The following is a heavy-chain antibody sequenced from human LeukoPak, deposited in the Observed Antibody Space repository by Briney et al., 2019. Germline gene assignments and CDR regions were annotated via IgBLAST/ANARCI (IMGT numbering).Heavy chain of an antibody. CDR3: AGATSREAFDI. J-gene: IGHJ3*02. D-gene: IGHD2-2*01. CDR1: LGSISAYW. V-gene: IGHV4-59*01. CDR2: IYYSGST. Sequence: SETLSLTSTVPLGSISAYWWSWIRPPPGKGLEWIGYIYYSGSTNYTPSLKSRVTISINTSKNHFSLRLSSVTAADAAVYYYAGATSREAFDIWGQGTRVTVSS.